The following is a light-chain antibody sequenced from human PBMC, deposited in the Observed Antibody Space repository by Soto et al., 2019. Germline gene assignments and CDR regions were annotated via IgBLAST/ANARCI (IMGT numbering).Light chain of an antibody. CDR2: KAS. CDR3: QRYHSDSEA. CDR1: QSIRSW. J-gene: IGKJ1*01. Sequence: MSQDPSSMNAAVRDRVASSVRASQSIRSWLAWYQQKPGKAPKLLIYKASTLKSGVPSRVSGSGSGTEFALTISSLQPDEFATYYCQRYHSDSEAFGQGTKVDIK. V-gene: IGKV1-5*03.